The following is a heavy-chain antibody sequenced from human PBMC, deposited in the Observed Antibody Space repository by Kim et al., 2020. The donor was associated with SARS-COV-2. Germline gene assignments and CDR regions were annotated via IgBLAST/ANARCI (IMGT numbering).Heavy chain of an antibody. D-gene: IGHD2-2*01. CDR2: INHSGST. V-gene: IGHV4-34*01. Sequence: SETLSLTCAVYGGSFSGYYWSWIRQPPGKGLEWIGEINHSGSTNYNPSLKSRVTISVDTSKNQFSLKLSSVTAADTAVYYCARGRGRYCSSTSCRYRAFDIWGQGTMVTVSS. CDR1: GGSFSGYY. J-gene: IGHJ3*02. CDR3: ARGRGRYCSSTSCRYRAFDI.